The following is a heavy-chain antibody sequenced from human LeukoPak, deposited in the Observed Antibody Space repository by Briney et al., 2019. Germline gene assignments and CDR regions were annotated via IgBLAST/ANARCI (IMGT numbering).Heavy chain of an antibody. CDR3: ARLSQQQLGGDAFDI. Sequence: ASVKVSCKTSGGTFTSYAMNWVRQAPGQGLEWMGWINTNTRNPTYAQGFTGRFVFSLDTSVSTAYLQISSLKAEDTAVYYCARLSQQQLGGDAFDIWGQGTMVTVSS. D-gene: IGHD6-13*01. CDR2: INTNTRNP. V-gene: IGHV7-4-1*02. J-gene: IGHJ3*02. CDR1: GGTFTSYA.